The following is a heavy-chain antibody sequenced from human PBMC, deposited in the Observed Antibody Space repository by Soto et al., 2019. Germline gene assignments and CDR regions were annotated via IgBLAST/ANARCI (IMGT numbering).Heavy chain of an antibody. D-gene: IGHD3-3*01. CDR2: ISGSGGST. V-gene: IGHV3-23*01. J-gene: IGHJ6*02. CDR3: AIFGVVIGYYGMDV. Sequence: PGGSLRLSCAASGFTFSSYAMSWVRQAPGKGLEWVSAISGSGGSTYYADSVKGRFTISRDNSKNTLYLQMNSLRAEDTAVYYWAIFGVVIGYYGMDVWGQGTTVTVS. CDR1: GFTFSSYA.